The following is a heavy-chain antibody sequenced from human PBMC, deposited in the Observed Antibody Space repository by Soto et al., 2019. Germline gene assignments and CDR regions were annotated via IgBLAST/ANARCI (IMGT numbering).Heavy chain of an antibody. V-gene: IGHV4-59*01. CDR3: ARKGDSGYELFDY. CDR1: GGSISSYY. D-gene: IGHD5-12*01. J-gene: IGHJ4*02. Sequence: SETLSLTCTVSGGSISSYYWSWIRQPPGKGLEWIGYIYYSGSTNYNPSLKSRVTISVDTSKNQFSLKLSSVTAADTAVYYCARKGDSGYELFDYWGQGTLVTVSS. CDR2: IYYSGST.